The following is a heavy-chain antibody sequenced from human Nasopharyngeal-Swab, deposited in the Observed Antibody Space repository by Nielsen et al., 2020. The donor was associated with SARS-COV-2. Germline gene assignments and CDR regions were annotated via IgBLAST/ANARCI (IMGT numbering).Heavy chain of an antibody. J-gene: IGHJ4*02. D-gene: IGHD3-22*01. CDR2: ISGSGGST. CDR1: GFTISTYA. V-gene: IGHV3-23*01. Sequence: GESLKISCAASGFTISTYAMYWVRQPPAKGLEWVSIISGSGGSTYYADSVKGRFTISRDNSKNTLYLQMNSLRAEDTAVYYCAKRDDYYESSGLGDWGQGTLVTVSS. CDR3: AKRDDYYESSGLGD.